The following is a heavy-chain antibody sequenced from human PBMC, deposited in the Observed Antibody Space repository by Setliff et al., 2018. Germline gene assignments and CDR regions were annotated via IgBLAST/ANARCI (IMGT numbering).Heavy chain of an antibody. Sequence: ASVKVSCKASGYTFTTYAISWMRQAPGQGLEYMGWINTNTGNPSYAQGFTGRFVFSLDTSVSTAYLQISSLKAEDTAVYYCARASRFGTIKYRGDYYMDVWGKGTTVTVSS. CDR1: GYTFTTYA. CDR2: INTNTGNP. J-gene: IGHJ6*03. D-gene: IGHD3-10*01. CDR3: ARASRFGTIKYRGDYYMDV. V-gene: IGHV7-4-1*02.